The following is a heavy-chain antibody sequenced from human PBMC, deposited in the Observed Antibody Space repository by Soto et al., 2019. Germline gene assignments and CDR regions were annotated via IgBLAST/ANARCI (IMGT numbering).Heavy chain of an antibody. CDR1: GYTFTSYG. CDR2: ISAYNGNT. J-gene: IGHJ6*02. V-gene: IGHV1-18*01. CDR3: ARDRIVGMVRDKKYYGMDV. D-gene: IGHD3-10*01. Sequence: ASVKVSCKASGYTFTSYGISWVRQAPGQGIEWMGWISAYNGNTNYAQKLQGRVTMTTDTSTSTAYMELRSLSSDDTAVYYCARDRIVGMVRDKKYYGMDVWGQGTTVTVSS.